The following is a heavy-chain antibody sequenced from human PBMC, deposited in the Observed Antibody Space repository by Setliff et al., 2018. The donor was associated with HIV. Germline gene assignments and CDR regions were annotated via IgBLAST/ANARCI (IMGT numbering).Heavy chain of an antibody. CDR2: VLYNGGT. V-gene: IGHV4-39*07. Sequence: PSETLSLTCTVSGGSASNSRYYWAWIRQPPGKGLEWIGEVLYNGGTRYNPSLENRVSMSVDTSKNQFYLKLSSVTAADTAVYYCARILLYDSSAYFVNAFDIWGQGTVVTVSS. CDR1: GGSASNSRYY. J-gene: IGHJ3*02. D-gene: IGHD3-22*01. CDR3: ARILLYDSSAYFVNAFDI.